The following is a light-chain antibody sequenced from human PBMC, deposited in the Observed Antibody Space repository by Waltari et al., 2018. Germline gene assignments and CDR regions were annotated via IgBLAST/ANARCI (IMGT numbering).Light chain of an antibody. CDR1: SSNIGKNL. CDR2: RTN. J-gene: IGLJ3*02. Sequence: QSVLTQPPSASGTPGQSVPISCSGSSSNIGKNLVYWYQQVPGRAPKLPVYRTNPRPSGVPGRFSGSKSGTSASLVISGLRSEDEADYYWAAWDDSLSGPWVFGGGTKLTV. CDR3: AAWDDSLSGPWV. V-gene: IGLV1-47*01.